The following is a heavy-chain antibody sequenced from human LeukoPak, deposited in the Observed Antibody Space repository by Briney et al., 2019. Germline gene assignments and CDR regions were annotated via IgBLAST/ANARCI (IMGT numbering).Heavy chain of an antibody. CDR1: GGTFSSYA. V-gene: IGHV1-69*01. J-gene: IGHJ4*02. CDR3: ARDLGAAAGFDY. Sequence: SVEVSCKASGGTFSSYAISWVRQAPGQGLEWMGGIIPIFGTANYAQKFQGRVTITADESTSTAYMELSSLRSEDTAVYYCARDLGAAAGFDYWGQGTLVTVSS. D-gene: IGHD6-13*01. CDR2: IIPIFGTA.